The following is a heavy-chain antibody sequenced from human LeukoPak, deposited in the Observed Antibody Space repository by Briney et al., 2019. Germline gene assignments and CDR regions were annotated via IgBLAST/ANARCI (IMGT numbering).Heavy chain of an antibody. CDR2: IGAYNGNT. V-gene: IGHV1-18*01. CDR3: ARASIAARAYYYYYMDV. D-gene: IGHD6-6*01. CDR1: GYSFGNFG. Sequence: ASVKVSCKASGYSFGNFGISWMRQAPGQGLEWVGWIGAYNGNTTYAQKFQGRVIMTTDISTATAHLELRSLRSDDTAVYYCARASIAARAYYYYYMDVWGKGTTVTVSS. J-gene: IGHJ6*03.